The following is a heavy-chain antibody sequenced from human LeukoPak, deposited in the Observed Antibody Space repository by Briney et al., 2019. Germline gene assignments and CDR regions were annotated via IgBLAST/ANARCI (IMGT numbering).Heavy chain of an antibody. Sequence: GGSLRLSCAASGFTFSDYYMSWIRQAPGKGLEWLSYINIGGTNTHYADSVKGRFTISRDNTKKSPYLQMNNLRAEDTAVYYCATDGAGFDTWGQGVLVTVSS. V-gene: IGHV3-11*01. J-gene: IGHJ5*02. CDR2: INIGGTNT. CDR1: GFTFSDYY. CDR3: ATDGAGFDT.